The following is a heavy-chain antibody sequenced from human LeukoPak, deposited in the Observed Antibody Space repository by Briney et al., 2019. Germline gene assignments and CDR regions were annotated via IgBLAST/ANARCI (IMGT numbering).Heavy chain of an antibody. D-gene: IGHD3-16*02. J-gene: IGHJ6*03. CDR1: GFTFSSYA. V-gene: IGHV3-23*01. CDR2: ISGSGGST. CDR3: AKSWGYTRPYYNYMDV. Sequence: GGSLRLSCAASGFTFSSYAMSWVRQAPGKGLEWVSAISGSGGSTYYADSVKGRFTISRDNSKNTLSLQMTGLRPDDTAVYYCAKSWGYTRPYYNYMDVWGKGTTVTVSS.